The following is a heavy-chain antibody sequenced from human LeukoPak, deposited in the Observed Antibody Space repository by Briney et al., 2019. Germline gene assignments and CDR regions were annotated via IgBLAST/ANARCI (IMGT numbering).Heavy chain of an antibody. V-gene: IGHV3-74*01. D-gene: IGHD3-10*01. CDR3: ARDVGGAGSH. Sequence: QPGESLRLSCAASGFTFSRYWKHWVRQAPGEGLVWVSRIDEHGTTIDYADSVRDRFTISRDNAKNTLYLHMNSLRAEDTAMYYCARDVGGAGSHWGQGSLVTVSS. J-gene: IGHJ4*02. CDR1: GFTFSRYW. CDR2: IDEHGTTI.